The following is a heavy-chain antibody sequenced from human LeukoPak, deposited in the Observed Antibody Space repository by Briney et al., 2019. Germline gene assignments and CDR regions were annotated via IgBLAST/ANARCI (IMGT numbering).Heavy chain of an antibody. D-gene: IGHD4-17*01. CDR3: GRDYGDYYFDY. J-gene: IGHJ4*02. V-gene: IGHV3-7*03. CDR1: GFTFSRYW. CDR2: IKDDGSQK. Sequence: GGSLRLSCAASGFTFSRYWMTWVRQAPGKGLEWVANIKDDGSQKYYVDSVKGRFTISRDNAKNSLYLQMNSLRAEDTAVYYCGRDYGDYYFDYWGQGTLVTVSS.